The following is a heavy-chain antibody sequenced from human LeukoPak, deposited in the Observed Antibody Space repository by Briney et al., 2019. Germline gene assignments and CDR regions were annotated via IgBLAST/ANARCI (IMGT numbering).Heavy chain of an antibody. V-gene: IGHV4-34*01. CDR1: VGSFSGYY. Sequence: SETLSLTCAVYVGSFSGYYWSWIRQPPGKGLEWIGEINHSGSTNYNSYLKSRVTISVDTSKNQFSLKLSSVTAADTAVYCARGYYGSGSHCCHMDVWGKGTTITVS. CDR3: ARGYYGSGSHCCHMDV. D-gene: IGHD3-10*01. CDR2: INHSGST. J-gene: IGHJ6*03.